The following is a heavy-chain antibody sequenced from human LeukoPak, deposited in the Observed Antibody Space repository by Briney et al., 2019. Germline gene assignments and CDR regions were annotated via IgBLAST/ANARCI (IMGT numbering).Heavy chain of an antibody. V-gene: IGHV3-23*01. CDR3: AKSDHYYDSSGLDAFAF. CDR1: GFTFSSYA. Sequence: QPGGSLRLSCAASGFTFSSYAMSWVRQAPGKGLEWVSAISGSGGSTYYADSVKGRFTISRDNSKNTLSVQMNSLRAEDTALYYCAKSDHYYDSSGLDAFAFWGQGTMVTVSS. D-gene: IGHD3-22*01. CDR2: ISGSGGST. J-gene: IGHJ3*01.